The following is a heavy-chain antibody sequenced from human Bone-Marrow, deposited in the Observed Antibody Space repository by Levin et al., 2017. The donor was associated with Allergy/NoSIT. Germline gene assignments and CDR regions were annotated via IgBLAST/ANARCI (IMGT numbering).Heavy chain of an antibody. D-gene: IGHD3-22*01. J-gene: IGHJ4*02. Sequence: GGSLRLSCAASGFSFSGSAMHWVRQASGKGLEWLGHIRSRDNNYATAYAASVEGRFTISRDDSRYTAYLQMDSLKIDDTAMYYCARLQYYFDDVAYYKFDYWGQGTLVTVSA. V-gene: IGHV3-73*01. CDR1: GFSFSGSA. CDR2: IRSRDNNYAT. CDR3: ARLQYYFDDVAYYKFDY.